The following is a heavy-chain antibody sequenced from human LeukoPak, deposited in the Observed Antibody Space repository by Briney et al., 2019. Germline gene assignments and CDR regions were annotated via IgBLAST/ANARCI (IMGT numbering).Heavy chain of an antibody. CDR1: GGSFSVYS. CDR2: INHSGST. CDR3: ARGLIVGAPDY. Sequence: SETLSLTCAVYGGSFSVYSWSWIRQPPGKGLEWIGEINHSGSTNYNPSLKSRVTISVDTSKNQFSPKLSSVTAADTAVYYCARGLIVGAPDYWGQGTLVTVSS. V-gene: IGHV4-34*01. D-gene: IGHD1-26*01. J-gene: IGHJ4*02.